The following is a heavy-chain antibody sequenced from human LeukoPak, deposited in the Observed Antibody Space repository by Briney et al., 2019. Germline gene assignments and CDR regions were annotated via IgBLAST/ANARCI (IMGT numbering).Heavy chain of an antibody. CDR2: ISSSSSYI. J-gene: IGHJ4*02. D-gene: IGHD3-22*01. Sequence: GGSLRLSCAASGFTFSSYSMNWVRQAPGKWLEWVSSISSSSSYIYYADSVKGRFTISRDNAKNSLYLQMNSLRAEDTAVYYCARDFSGDYYDSSGYYVFGIDYWGQGTLVTVSS. CDR1: GFTFSSYS. V-gene: IGHV3-21*01. CDR3: ARDFSGDYYDSSGYYVFGIDY.